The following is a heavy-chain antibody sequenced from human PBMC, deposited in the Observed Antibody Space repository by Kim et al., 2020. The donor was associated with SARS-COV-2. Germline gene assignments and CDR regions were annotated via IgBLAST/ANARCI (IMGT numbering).Heavy chain of an antibody. Sequence: GGSLRLSCAASRFTFSNYAITWVRQAPGKGLEWVSSISAGGDRTHYEDSVKGRFTISRDNSKDTLYLQVDSLRAEDTALYYCVKGTSNYHIQGMDVWGQGTTVTVSS. J-gene: IGHJ6*02. V-gene: IGHV3-23*01. CDR1: RFTFSNYA. D-gene: IGHD1-26*01. CDR2: ISAGGDRT. CDR3: VKGTSNYHIQGMDV.